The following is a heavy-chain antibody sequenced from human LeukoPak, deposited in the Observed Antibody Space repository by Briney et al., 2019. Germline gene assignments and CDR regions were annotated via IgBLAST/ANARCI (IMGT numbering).Heavy chain of an antibody. J-gene: IGHJ5*02. CDR2: IYYSGST. V-gene: IGHV4-59*01. D-gene: IGHD3-10*01. Sequence: PSETLSLTCTVSGGSISSYYWSWIRQPPGKGLEWIGYIYYSGSTNYNPSLKSRVTISVDTSKNQFSLKLGSVTAADTAVYYCARGLWFGELSEQNWFDPWGQGTLVTVSS. CDR3: ARGLWFGELSEQNWFDP. CDR1: GGSISSYY.